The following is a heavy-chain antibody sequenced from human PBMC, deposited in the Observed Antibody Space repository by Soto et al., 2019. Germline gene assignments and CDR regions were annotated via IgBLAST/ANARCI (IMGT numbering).Heavy chain of an antibody. J-gene: IGHJ6*02. CDR2: INAGNGNT. CDR1: GYTFTSYA. Sequence: ASVKVSCKASGYTFTSYAMHWVRQAPGQRLEWMGWINAGNGNTNYAQKLQGRVTMTTDTSTSTAYMELRSLRSDDTAVYYCAREPYCGGDCYNYYYGMDVWGQGTTVTAP. D-gene: IGHD2-21*02. CDR3: AREPYCGGDCYNYYYGMDV. V-gene: IGHV1-3*01.